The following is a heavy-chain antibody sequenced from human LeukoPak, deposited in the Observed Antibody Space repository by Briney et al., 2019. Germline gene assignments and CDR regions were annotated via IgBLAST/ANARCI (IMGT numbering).Heavy chain of an antibody. D-gene: IGHD3-16*01. V-gene: IGHV3-7*04. J-gene: IGHJ5*02. CDR2: IKQDGSEK. CDR3: ARGTLRFFAR. Sequence: GGSLRLSCAASGITFSSHWMSWVREAPGKGLEWVDNIKQDGSEKYYVDSVKGRFTISRDNAKNSLYLQMNSLRAEDTAFYYCARGTLRFFARWGQGTLVTVSS. CDR1: GITFSSHW.